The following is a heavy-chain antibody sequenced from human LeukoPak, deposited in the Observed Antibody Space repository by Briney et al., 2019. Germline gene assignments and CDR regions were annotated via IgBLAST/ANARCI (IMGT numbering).Heavy chain of an antibody. Sequence: GGSLRLSCAASGFTFSSYAMSWVRQAPGKGLEWVSAISGSGGSTYYADSVKGRFTISRDNSKNTLYLQMNSLRAEDTAVYYCAKDRLRYCSSTSCPRDFDYWGQGTLVTVSS. D-gene: IGHD2-2*01. CDR2: ISGSGGST. V-gene: IGHV3-23*01. CDR3: AKDRLRYCSSTSCPRDFDY. J-gene: IGHJ4*02. CDR1: GFTFSSYA.